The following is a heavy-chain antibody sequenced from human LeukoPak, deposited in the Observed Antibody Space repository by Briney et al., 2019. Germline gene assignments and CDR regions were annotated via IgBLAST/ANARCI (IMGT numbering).Heavy chain of an antibody. D-gene: IGHD1-1*01. V-gene: IGHV3-21*04. Sequence: GGSLRLSCVGSGFTFSSYTMNWVRQAPGKGLEWVSTLSYDISYVYYADSVKGRFIISRDDAKNTLYLQMNSLRAEDTAVYYCAKDWDNWNDGGSDAFDIWGQGTMVTVSS. J-gene: IGHJ3*02. CDR2: LSYDISYV. CDR3: AKDWDNWNDGGSDAFDI. CDR1: GFTFSSYT.